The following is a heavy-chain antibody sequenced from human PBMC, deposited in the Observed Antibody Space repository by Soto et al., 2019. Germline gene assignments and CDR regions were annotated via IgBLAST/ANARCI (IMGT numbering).Heavy chain of an antibody. Sequence: SVKVSCKTSGFTFNVYGIHWVRQAPGQGLEWMGGLIPIYDEPNYAQKFQGRVTITADKSTTTVYXEMSSLRSEDTAVDFCARVRDPHLDHYGLDVWGQGTTVTVSS. CDR1: GFTFNVYG. CDR2: LIPIYDEP. J-gene: IGHJ6*02. CDR3: ARVRDPHLDHYGLDV. V-gene: IGHV1-69*06.